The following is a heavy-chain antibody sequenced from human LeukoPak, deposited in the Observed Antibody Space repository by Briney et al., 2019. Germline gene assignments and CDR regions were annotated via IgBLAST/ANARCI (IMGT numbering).Heavy chain of an antibody. CDR2: IYPDDSDT. Sequence: GESLKISCKGSGYNFTRSWIGWVRQMPGKGLEWMGIIYPDDSDTRYSPSFQGQVTISADKSISTAYLQWSSLKASDTAMYYCARQALQDAFDIWGQGTMVTVSS. CDR3: ARQALQDAFDI. V-gene: IGHV5-51*01. CDR1: GYNFTRSW. J-gene: IGHJ3*02.